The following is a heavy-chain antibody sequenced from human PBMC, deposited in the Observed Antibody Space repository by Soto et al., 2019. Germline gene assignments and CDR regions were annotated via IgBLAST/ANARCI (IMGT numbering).Heavy chain of an antibody. D-gene: IGHD4-17*01. Sequence: QVQLVQSGAEVKKPGSSVKVSCKASGGTFSSYAISWVRQAPGQGLEWMGGIIPIFGTANYAQKFQGRVTITADESTSPADMELISLRSEDTAVYYCARRGKDYVDGEGDYWGQGTLVTVSS. V-gene: IGHV1-69*12. CDR2: IIPIFGTA. J-gene: IGHJ4*02. CDR3: ARRGKDYVDGEGDY. CDR1: GGTFSSYA.